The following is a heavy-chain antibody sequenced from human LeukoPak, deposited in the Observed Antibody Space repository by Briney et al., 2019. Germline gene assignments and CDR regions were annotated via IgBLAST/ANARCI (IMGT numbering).Heavy chain of an antibody. CDR2: ISAYNGNT. Sequence: ASVKVSCKASGYTFTSYGISWVQQAPGQGLEWMGWISAYNGNTNYAQKLQGRVTMTTDTSTSTAYMELRSLRSDDTAVYYCARDRSTQYDFWSGYYYYYGMDVWGQGTTVTVSS. CDR1: GYTFTSYG. J-gene: IGHJ6*02. CDR3: ARDRSTQYDFWSGYYYYYGMDV. D-gene: IGHD3-3*01. V-gene: IGHV1-18*01.